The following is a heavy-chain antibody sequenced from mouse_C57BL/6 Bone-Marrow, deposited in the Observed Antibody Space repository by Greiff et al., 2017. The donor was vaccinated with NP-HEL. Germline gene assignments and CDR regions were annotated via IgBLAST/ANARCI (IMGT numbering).Heavy chain of an antibody. D-gene: IGHD1-1*01. Sequence: EVQLKESGPGLAKPSQTLSLTCSVTGYSITSDYRNWIRKFPGNKLEYMGYISYSGSTYYNPSLKRRISITRDTSKNQYYLQLNSVTTEDTATYYCARYQNEYYGSSPYWYFDVWGTGTTVTVSS. J-gene: IGHJ1*03. V-gene: IGHV3-8*01. CDR1: GYSITSDY. CDR2: ISYSGST. CDR3: ARYQNEYYGSSPYWYFDV.